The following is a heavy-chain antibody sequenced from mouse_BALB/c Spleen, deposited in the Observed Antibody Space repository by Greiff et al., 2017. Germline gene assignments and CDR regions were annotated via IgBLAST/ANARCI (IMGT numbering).Heavy chain of an antibody. CDR3: ARRGDTTVVADAMDY. J-gene: IGHJ4*01. D-gene: IGHD1-1*01. CDR1: GDSITSGY. Sequence: EVQVVESGPSLVKPSQTLSLTCSVTGDSITSGYWNWIRKFPGNKLEYMGYISYSGSTYYNPSLKSRISITRDTSKNQYYLQLNSVTTEDTATYYCARRGDTTVVADAMDYWGQGTSVTVSS. CDR2: ISYSGST. V-gene: IGHV3-8*02.